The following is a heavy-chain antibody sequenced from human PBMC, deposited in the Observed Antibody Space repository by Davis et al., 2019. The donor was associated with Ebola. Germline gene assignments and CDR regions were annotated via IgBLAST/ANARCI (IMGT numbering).Heavy chain of an antibody. D-gene: IGHD2-15*01. CDR1: GFTFSSYW. Sequence: GGSLRLSCAASGFTFSSYWMSWVRQAPGKGLEWVANIKQDGSEKYYVDSVKGRFTISRDNAKNSLYLQMNSLRVEDTAVYYCARDAYCSGGSCYVYWGQGILVTVSS. V-gene: IGHV3-7*01. J-gene: IGHJ4*02. CDR2: IKQDGSEK. CDR3: ARDAYCSGGSCYVY.